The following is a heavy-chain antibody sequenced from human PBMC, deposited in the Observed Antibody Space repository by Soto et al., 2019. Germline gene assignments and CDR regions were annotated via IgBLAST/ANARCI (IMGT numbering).Heavy chain of an antibody. CDR1: GGSFSGYY. CDR2: INHSGST. V-gene: IGHV4-34*01. D-gene: IGHD6-13*01. J-gene: IGHJ6*02. Sequence: SETLSLTCAVYGGSFSGYYWSWIRQPPGKGLEWIGEINHSGSTNYNPSLKSRVTISVDTSKNQFSLKLSSVTAADTAVYYCARGLIAAAGNNYYYYGMDVWGQGTTVTVSS. CDR3: ARGLIAAAGNNYYYYGMDV.